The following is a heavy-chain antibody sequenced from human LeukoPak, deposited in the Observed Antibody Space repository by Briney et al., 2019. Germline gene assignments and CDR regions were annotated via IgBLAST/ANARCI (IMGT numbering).Heavy chain of an antibody. J-gene: IGHJ4*02. Sequence: SETLSPTCTVSGGSISSYYWSWIRQPPGKGLEWIGYIYYSGSTNYNPSLKSRVTISVDTSKNQFSLKLSSVTAADTAVYYCARVRYYYGSGSLGFDYWGQGTLVTVSS. D-gene: IGHD3-10*01. CDR3: ARVRYYYGSGSLGFDY. CDR2: IYYSGST. V-gene: IGHV4-59*01. CDR1: GGSISSYY.